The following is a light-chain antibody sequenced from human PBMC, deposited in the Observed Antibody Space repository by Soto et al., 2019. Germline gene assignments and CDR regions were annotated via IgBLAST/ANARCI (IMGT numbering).Light chain of an antibody. CDR3: HSYADSRNVL. V-gene: IGLV2-23*02. CDR1: SSDIGSYNL. J-gene: IGLJ2*01. Sequence: QSALTQPASVSGSPGQSITISCTGSSSDIGSYNLVSWYQQHPGKVPKLIIYEVSKWPSGVSNRFSGSKSGNTASLTISGLQGEDEADYYCHSYADSRNVLFAGGTKLTV. CDR2: EVS.